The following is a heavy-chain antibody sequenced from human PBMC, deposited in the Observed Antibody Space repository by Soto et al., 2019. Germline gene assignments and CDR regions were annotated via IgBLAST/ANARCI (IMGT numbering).Heavy chain of an antibody. V-gene: IGHV3-74*01. Sequence: EVQLVESGGGLVQPGGSLRLSCAASGFTFSSYWMHWVRQAPGKGLLWVSRLNSDGSDTSYADSVKGRFTISRDNAKNTLYLQMNSLRAEDTAVYYCERDGHASGDLDYWGQGTLVTVSS. CDR2: LNSDGSDT. J-gene: IGHJ4*02. CDR1: GFTFSSYW. CDR3: ERDGHASGDLDY.